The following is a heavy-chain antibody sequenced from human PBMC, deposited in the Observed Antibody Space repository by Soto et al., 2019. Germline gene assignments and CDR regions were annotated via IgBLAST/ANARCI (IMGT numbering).Heavy chain of an antibody. V-gene: IGHV3-30-3*01. Sequence: PGGFLRLSCAASGFTFSSYAMHWVRQAPGKGLEWVAVISYDGSNKYYADSVKGRFTISRGNSKNTLYLQMNSLRAEDTAVYYCARDQTYYYDSSGYYPFDYWGQGTLVTVSS. CDR1: GFTFSSYA. CDR3: ARDQTYYYDSSGYYPFDY. D-gene: IGHD3-22*01. CDR2: ISYDGSNK. J-gene: IGHJ4*02.